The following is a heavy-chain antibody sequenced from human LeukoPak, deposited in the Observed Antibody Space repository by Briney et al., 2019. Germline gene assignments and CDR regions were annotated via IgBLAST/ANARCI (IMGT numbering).Heavy chain of an antibody. D-gene: IGHD3-10*01. CDR2: VKSKTHGGTT. V-gene: IGHV3-15*01. J-gene: IGHJ4*02. CDR3: TTVLRYDSGSYSDN. CDR1: GFTFSNVW. Sequence: GWSLRLSCAASGFTFSNVWMSWVRQAAGKGLEWVGLVKSKTHGGTTDYAAPVKGRFTISRDDSNNTLYLQMNALKTEDTGVYYCTTVLRYDSGSYSDNWGQGTLVTVSS.